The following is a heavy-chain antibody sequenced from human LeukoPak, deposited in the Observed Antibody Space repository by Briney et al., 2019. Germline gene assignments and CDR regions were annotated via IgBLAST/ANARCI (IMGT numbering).Heavy chain of an antibody. Sequence: SETLSLTCTVSGGSISSYYWSWIRQPPGKGLEWIGYIYYSGSTNYNPSLKSRVTISVDTSKNQFSLKLSSVTAADTAVYYCARLKAGDSSGWYPSFDYWGQGTLVTVSP. J-gene: IGHJ4*02. CDR2: IYYSGST. V-gene: IGHV4-59*08. CDR1: GGSISSYY. D-gene: IGHD6-19*01. CDR3: ARLKAGDSSGWYPSFDY.